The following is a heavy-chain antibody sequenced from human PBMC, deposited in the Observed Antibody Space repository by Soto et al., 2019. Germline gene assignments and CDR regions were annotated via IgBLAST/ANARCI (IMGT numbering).Heavy chain of an antibody. CDR1: GGSFSGYY. V-gene: IGHV4-34*01. CDR2: INHSGST. D-gene: IGHD3-10*01. CDR3: ASSIPRGITMVRGVWFDP. J-gene: IGHJ5*02. Sequence: SETLSLTCAVYGGSFSGYYWSWIRQPPGKGLEWIGEINHSGSTNYNPSLKSRVTISVDTSKNQFSLKLSSVTAADTAVYYCASSIPRGITMVRGVWFDPWGQGTLVTVSS.